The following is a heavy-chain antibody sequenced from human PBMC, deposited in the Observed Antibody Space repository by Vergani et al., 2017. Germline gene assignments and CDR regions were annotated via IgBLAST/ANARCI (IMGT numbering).Heavy chain of an antibody. D-gene: IGHD2-2*01. V-gene: IGHV3-21*01. CDR1: RFTFSSYH. CDR3: AGDWGYCSSSSISLDSIPFFYYYYMDV. J-gene: IGHJ6*03. CDR2: SSSSSSYI. Sequence: VQLVESGGGLVKPGGSLRLSCAASRFTFSSYHINWVRPAPGKGLEWVSSSSSSSSYIYYADSVKGRFTISRDNAKNSLYLQMNSLRAEDTAVYYCAGDWGYCSSSSISLDSIPFFYYYYMDVWGKGTTVTVSS.